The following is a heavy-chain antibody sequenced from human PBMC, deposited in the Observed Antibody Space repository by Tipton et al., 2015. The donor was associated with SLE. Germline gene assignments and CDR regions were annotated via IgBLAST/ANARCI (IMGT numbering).Heavy chain of an antibody. CDR1: GFTFSSYA. J-gene: IGHJ4*02. V-gene: IGHV3-30*04. D-gene: IGHD3-16*02. CDR3: ARGPYDYIWGSYRGYFDY. Sequence: SLRLSCAASGFTFSSYAMHWVRQAPGKGLEWVAVISYDGSNKYYADSVKGRFTISRDNSKNTLYLQMNSLRAEGTAVYYCARGPYDYIWGSYRGYFDYWGQGTLVTVSS. CDR2: ISYDGSNK.